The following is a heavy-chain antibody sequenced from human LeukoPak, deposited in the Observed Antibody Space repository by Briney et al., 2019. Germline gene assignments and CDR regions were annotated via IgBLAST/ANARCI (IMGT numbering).Heavy chain of an antibody. CDR2: ISYDGSNK. CDR1: GFTFSSYA. CDR3: ARDPSTGKMVERSNYFDY. Sequence: GGSLRLSCAASGFTFSSYAVHWVRQAPGKGLEWVAVISYDGSNKYYADSVKGRFTISRDNSKNTLYLQMNSLRAEDTAVYYCARDPSTGKMVERSNYFDYWGQGTLVTVSS. D-gene: IGHD1-1*01. J-gene: IGHJ4*02. V-gene: IGHV3-30-3*01.